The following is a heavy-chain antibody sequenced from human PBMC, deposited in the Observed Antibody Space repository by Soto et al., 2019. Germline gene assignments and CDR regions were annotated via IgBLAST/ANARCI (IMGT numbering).Heavy chain of an antibody. CDR2: IKQDGSEK. D-gene: IGHD3-3*01. J-gene: IGHJ3*02. CDR3: ARTITIFGVANDAFDI. CDR1: GFTFSSYW. Sequence: GGSLRLSCAASGFTFSSYWMSWVRQAQGKGLEWVANIKQDGSEKYYVDSVKGRFTISRDNAKNSLYLQMNSLRAEDTAVYYCARTITIFGVANDAFDIWGQGTMVTVSS. V-gene: IGHV3-7*01.